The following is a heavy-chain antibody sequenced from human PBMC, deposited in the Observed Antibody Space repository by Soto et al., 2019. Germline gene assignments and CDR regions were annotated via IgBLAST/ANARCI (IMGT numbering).Heavy chain of an antibody. CDR3: VKDESINWYSGHFRH. CDR2: INWNRGSI. D-gene: IGHD6-13*01. CDR1: GFTFDDYA. V-gene: IGHV3-9*01. J-gene: IGHJ1*01. Sequence: EVQLVESGGGLVQPGRSLRLSCAASGFTFDDYAMHWVRQVPGKGLEWVSGINWNRGSIGYADSVKGRFAISRDNAKNSLHLQMNSLRAEDTAFYYCVKDESINWYSGHFRHWGQGTLVTVSS.